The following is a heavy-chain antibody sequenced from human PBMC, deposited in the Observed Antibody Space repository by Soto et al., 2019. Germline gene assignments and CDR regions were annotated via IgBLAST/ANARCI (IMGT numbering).Heavy chain of an antibody. J-gene: IGHJ3*02. D-gene: IGHD6-13*01. CDR1: GFTFSSYW. V-gene: IGHV3-74*01. Sequence: EVQLVESGGGLVQPGGSLRLSCAASGFTFSSYWMHWVRQAPGKGPVWVSRINFDGSSTSYADSVKGRFTISRDNAKNTLYLEKNRLRAEDTAVDYWARGYNSSLPNGLDILGQGTMVSVSS. CDR3: ARGYNSSLPNGLDI. CDR2: INFDGSST.